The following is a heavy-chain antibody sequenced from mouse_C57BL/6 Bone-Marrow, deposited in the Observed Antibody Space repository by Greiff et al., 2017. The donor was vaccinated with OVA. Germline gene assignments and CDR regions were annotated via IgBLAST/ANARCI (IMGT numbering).Heavy chain of an antibody. D-gene: IGHD2-1*01. Sequence: VMLVGSGPGLVAPSQSLSLTCTLSGVSLNSSGVHWVRPPPGKGLEWLVVIWSDGSTNYNSALKSRLSISKDNSKSQVFLKMNSLQTDDTAMYYCARQIYYGNYVYYAMDYWGQGTSVTVSS. CDR2: IWSDGST. J-gene: IGHJ4*01. V-gene: IGHV2-6-1*01. CDR3: ARQIYYGNYVYYAMDY. CDR1: GVSLNSSG.